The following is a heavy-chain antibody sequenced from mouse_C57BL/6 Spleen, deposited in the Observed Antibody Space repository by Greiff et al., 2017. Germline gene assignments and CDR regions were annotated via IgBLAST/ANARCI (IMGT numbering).Heavy chain of an antibody. Sequence: EVQGVESGGGLVQPGGSLSLSCAASGFTFTDYYMSWVRQPPGKALEWLGFIRNKANGYTTEYSASVKGRFTISRDNSQSILYLQINALRAEDSATYYCARYTQVGRYFDYWGQGTTLTVSS. CDR2: IRNKANGYTT. CDR1: GFTFTDYY. J-gene: IGHJ2*01. CDR3: ARYTQVGRYFDY. V-gene: IGHV7-3*01. D-gene: IGHD4-1*02.